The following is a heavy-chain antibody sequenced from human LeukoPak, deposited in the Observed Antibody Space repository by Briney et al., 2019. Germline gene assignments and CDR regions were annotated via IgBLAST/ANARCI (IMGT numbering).Heavy chain of an antibody. CDR3: ARVMGFGPYEENWFDP. CDR1: GFTFSSYA. CDR2: ISGSGGST. D-gene: IGHD3-10*01. V-gene: IGHV3-23*01. Sequence: SGGSLRLSCAASGFTFSSYAMSWVRQAPGKGLEWVSAISGSGGSTYYADSVKGRFTISRDNSKNTLYLQMNSLRAEDMAVYYCARVMGFGPYEENWFDPWGQGTLVTVSS. J-gene: IGHJ5*02.